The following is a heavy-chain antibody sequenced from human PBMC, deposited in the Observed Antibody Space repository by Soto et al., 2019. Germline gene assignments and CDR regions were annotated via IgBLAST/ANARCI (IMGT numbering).Heavy chain of an antibody. CDR3: ARQRGTYYDFWSGPMDY. J-gene: IGHJ4*02. D-gene: IGHD3-3*01. V-gene: IGHV4-59*08. Sequence: PSETLSLTCTVSGGSISSYYWSWIRQPPGKGLEWIGYIYYSGSTNYNPSLKSRVTISVDTSKNQFSLKLSSVTAADTAVYYCARQRGTYYDFWSGPMDYWGQGTLVTVSS. CDR2: IYYSGST. CDR1: GGSISSYY.